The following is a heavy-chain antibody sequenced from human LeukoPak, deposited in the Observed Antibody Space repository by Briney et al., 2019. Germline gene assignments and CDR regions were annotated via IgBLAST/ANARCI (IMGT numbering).Heavy chain of an antibody. CDR1: GDTIINNY. J-gene: IGHJ4*01. CDR2: IYYTGST. V-gene: IGHV4-59*08. Sequence: SETLSLTCTVSGDTIINNYWTWIRQPPGRTLEWIGFIYYTGSTNYNPSLKSRVTMALDTSQRQFSLTLTSVTTADTAVYYCARQKPAPGTYYFDHWGHGTLVTVSS. CDR3: ARQKPAPGTYYFDH. D-gene: IGHD6-13*01.